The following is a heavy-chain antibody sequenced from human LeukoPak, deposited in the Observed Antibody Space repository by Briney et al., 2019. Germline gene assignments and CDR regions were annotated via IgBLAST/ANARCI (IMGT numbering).Heavy chain of an antibody. CDR3: ARVPPGGDYGEYYFDY. Sequence: GGSLRLSCAASGLTFSSYWMSWVRQAPGKGLEWVANIKQDGSEKYYVDSVKGRFTISRDNAKNSLYLQMNSLRAEDTAVYYCARVPPGGDYGEYYFDYWGQGTLVTVSS. D-gene: IGHD4-17*01. J-gene: IGHJ4*02. CDR2: IKQDGSEK. V-gene: IGHV3-7*01. CDR1: GLTFSSYW.